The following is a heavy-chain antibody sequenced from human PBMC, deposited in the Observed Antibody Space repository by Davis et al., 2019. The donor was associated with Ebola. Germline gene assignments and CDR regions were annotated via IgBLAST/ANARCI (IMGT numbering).Heavy chain of an antibody. D-gene: IGHD6-6*01. J-gene: IGHJ6*02. Sequence: SGPTLVKPTQTLTLTCTFSGFSLSTSGMCVSWIRQPPGKALEWLARIDWDDDKYYSTSLKTRPTISKDTSKNQVVLTMTNMDPVDTATYYCARTYSSSSWFYYYGMDVWGQGTTVTVSS. V-gene: IGHV2-70*11. CDR3: ARTYSSSSWFYYYGMDV. CDR2: IDWDDDK. CDR1: GFSLSTSGMC.